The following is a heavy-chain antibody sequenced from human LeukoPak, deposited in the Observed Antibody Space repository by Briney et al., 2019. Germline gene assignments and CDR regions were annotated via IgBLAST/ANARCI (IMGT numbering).Heavy chain of an antibody. D-gene: IGHD3-10*01. CDR1: GYTFTGYY. J-gene: IGHJ4*02. V-gene: IGHV1-2*02. CDR3: ARLDYHGSGSYYHTFDY. Sequence: ASVKVSCKASGYTFTGYYMHWVRQAPGQGLEWMGWINPNSGGTNYAQKFQGRVTMTRDTSISTAYMELSRLRSDDTAVYYCARLDYHGSGSYYHTFDYWGQGTLVTVSS. CDR2: INPNSGGT.